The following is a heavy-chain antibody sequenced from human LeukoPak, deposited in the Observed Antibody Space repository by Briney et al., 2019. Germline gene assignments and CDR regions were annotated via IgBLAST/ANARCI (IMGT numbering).Heavy chain of an antibody. V-gene: IGHV3-23*01. CDR2: ITGSGNDA. CDR3: AKGATVLRIVGDD. J-gene: IGHJ4*02. D-gene: IGHD2-15*01. CDR1: GFTFSNYA. Sequence: PGGSLRLSCAASGFTFSNYAMTWVRQAPGKGLEWVSTITGSGNDAYYADSVKGRFTISRDNSKNMLYLQMNSLRAEDTAVYYCAKGATVLRIVGDDWGQGTLVTVSS.